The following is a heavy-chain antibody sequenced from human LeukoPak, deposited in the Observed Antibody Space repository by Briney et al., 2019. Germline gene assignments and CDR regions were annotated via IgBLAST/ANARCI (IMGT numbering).Heavy chain of an antibody. CDR3: ARDRAGFDY. Sequence: PGGSLRLSCAASGFTFSSHWMSWVRQAPGKGLEWVANIKQDGSEKYYVDSVKGRFTISRDNAKNSLYLQMNSLRAEDTAVYYCARDRAGFDYWGQGALVTVYS. CDR1: GFTFSSHW. CDR2: IKQDGSEK. V-gene: IGHV3-7*01. J-gene: IGHJ4*02.